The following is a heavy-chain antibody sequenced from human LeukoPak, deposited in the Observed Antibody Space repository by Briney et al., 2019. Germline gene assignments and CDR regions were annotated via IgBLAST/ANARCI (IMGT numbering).Heavy chain of an antibody. D-gene: IGHD3-10*02. V-gene: IGHV3-30*02. CDR1: GFTFSSYG. Sequence: GGSLRLSCAASGFTFSSYGMHWVRQAPATGLEGVAFMRYDGSSKYYADSVKGRFTISRDNAKNSLYLQMNSLRAEDTAVYYCAELGITMIGGVWGKGTTVTISS. J-gene: IGHJ6*04. CDR2: MRYDGSSK. CDR3: AELGITMIGGV.